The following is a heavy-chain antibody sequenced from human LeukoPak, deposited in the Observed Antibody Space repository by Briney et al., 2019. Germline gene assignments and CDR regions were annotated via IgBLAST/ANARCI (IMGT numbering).Heavy chain of an antibody. D-gene: IGHD5-24*01. CDR3: ARHHRGQRWLLARFDY. CDR1: GGSFSGYY. CDR2: INHSGST. Sequence: SETLSLTCAVYGGSFSGYYWSWIRQPPGKGLEWIGEINHSGSTNYNPSLKSRVTISVDTSKNQFSLKLSSVTAADTAVYYCARHHRGQRWLLARFDYWGQGTLVTVSS. J-gene: IGHJ4*02. V-gene: IGHV4-34*01.